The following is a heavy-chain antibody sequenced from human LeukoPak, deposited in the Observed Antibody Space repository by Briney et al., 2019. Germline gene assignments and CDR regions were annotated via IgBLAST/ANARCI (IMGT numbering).Heavy chain of an antibody. Sequence: PGGSLRLSCAASGFTFDDYAMHWVRQAPGKXLEWVSGISWNSGSIGYADSVKGRFTISRDNAKNSLYLQMNSLRAEDTALYYCAKDTTMIATNDAFDIWGQGTMVTVSS. CDR1: GFTFDDYA. V-gene: IGHV3-9*01. CDR3: AKDTTMIATNDAFDI. CDR2: ISWNSGSI. J-gene: IGHJ3*02. D-gene: IGHD3-22*01.